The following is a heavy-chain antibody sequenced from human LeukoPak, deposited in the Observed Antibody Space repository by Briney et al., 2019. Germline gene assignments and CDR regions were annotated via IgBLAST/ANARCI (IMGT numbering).Heavy chain of an antibody. Sequence: NPGGSLRLSCAASGFTFSGYYMSWIRQAPGKGLEWVSYISGSGHTIYYADSVKGRFTISRYNSKNTLYLQMNSLRADDTAVYYCARGAYGDYDYWGQGTLVTVSS. CDR3: ARGAYGDYDY. CDR1: GFTFSGYY. CDR2: ISGSGHTI. D-gene: IGHD4-17*01. J-gene: IGHJ4*02. V-gene: IGHV3-11*01.